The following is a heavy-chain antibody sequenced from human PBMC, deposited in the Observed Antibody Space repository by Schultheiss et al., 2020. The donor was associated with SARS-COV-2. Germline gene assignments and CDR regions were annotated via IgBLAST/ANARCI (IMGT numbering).Heavy chain of an antibody. D-gene: IGHD2-2*01. J-gene: IGHJ5*02. V-gene: IGHV3-74*01. CDR2: INSDGSDT. CDR1: GFTFRSYW. CDR3: ARDREECSSTSCYFWFDP. Sequence: GGSLRLSCAASGFTFRSYWMHWVRQAPGKGLVWVSRINSDGSDTNYADSVKGRFTISRDNAKNSLYLQMNSLRDEDTAVYYCARDREECSSTSCYFWFDPWGQGTLVTVSS.